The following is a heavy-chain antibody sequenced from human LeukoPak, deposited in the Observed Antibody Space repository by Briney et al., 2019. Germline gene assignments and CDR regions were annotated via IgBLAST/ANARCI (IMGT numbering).Heavy chain of an antibody. CDR3: AREVGGAVRPGNWFDP. CDR2: MSKDGTNK. D-gene: IGHD6-6*01. CDR1: GFTFSSSG. V-gene: IGHV3-30*03. Sequence: GRSLRLSCAASGFTFSSSGVHWVRQAPGKGLEWAAVMSKDGTNKYYADSVKGRFTVSRDDSKNTLFLQMDSLRPEDTAVYYCAREVGGAVRPGNWFDPWGQGTLVTVSS. J-gene: IGHJ5*02.